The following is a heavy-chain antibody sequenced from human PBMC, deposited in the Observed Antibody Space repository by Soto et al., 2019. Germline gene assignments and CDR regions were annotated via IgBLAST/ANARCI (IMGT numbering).Heavy chain of an antibody. V-gene: IGHV1-69*02. CDR2: IIPVLGVT. CDR3: ARGRYCGVDCYRQYYYGMDV. J-gene: IGHJ6*02. Sequence: QVQLVQSGPEVKKPGSSVSISCRSGGDTFSSYTVSWVRQTPGQGLEWMGRIIPVLGVTNYSRKIKGRMTITADKSKPTAEMELSSLRSQDTARYCCARGRYCGVDCYRQYYYGMDVWGQGTSVIVSS. CDR1: GDTFSSYT. D-gene: IGHD2-21*02.